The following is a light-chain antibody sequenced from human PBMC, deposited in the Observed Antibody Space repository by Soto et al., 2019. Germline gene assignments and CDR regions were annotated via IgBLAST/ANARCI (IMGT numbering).Light chain of an antibody. Sequence: QSVLTQPPSASGSPGQSVTISCTGTITDIGTYYYVSWYQQHPGKAPKLIIYEVSERPPGVPDRFSGSKSGNTASLTVSGLQAGDEADYYCSSYAGTKTLVFGGGTQLTVL. V-gene: IGLV2-8*01. J-gene: IGLJ2*01. CDR1: ITDIGTYYY. CDR2: EVS. CDR3: SSYAGTKTLV.